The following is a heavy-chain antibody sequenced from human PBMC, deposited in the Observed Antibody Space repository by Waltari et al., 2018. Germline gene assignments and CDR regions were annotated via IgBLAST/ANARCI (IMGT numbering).Heavy chain of an antibody. CDR3: AGLHYGSGSYYNYYMDV. V-gene: IGHV1-69-2*01. Sequence: EVQLVQSGAEVKKPGATVKISCKASGYTFTDYYMHWVQQAPGKGLEWMGRVEPEEGETIYAEKFQGRVTINADTSTDTAYMERSSLRSEDTAVYYCAGLHYGSGSYYNYYMDVWGKGTTVTVAS. CDR2: VEPEEGET. D-gene: IGHD3-10*01. J-gene: IGHJ6*03. CDR1: GYTFTDYY.